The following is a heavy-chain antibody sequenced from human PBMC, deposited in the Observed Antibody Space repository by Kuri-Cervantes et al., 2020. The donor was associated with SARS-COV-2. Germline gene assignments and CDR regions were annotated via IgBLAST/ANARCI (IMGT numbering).Heavy chain of an antibody. CDR1: GFTFSSYA. J-gene: IGHJ4*02. D-gene: IGHD7-27*01. CDR2: ISWDGGST. CDR3: AKDIGLGMGIDY. V-gene: IGHV3-43D*03. Sequence: GGSLRLSCAASGFTFSSYAMHWVRQAPGKGLEWVSLISWDGGSTYYADSVKGRFTISRDNSKNSLYLQMNSLRAEDTALYYCAKDIGLGMGIDYWGQGTLVTVSS.